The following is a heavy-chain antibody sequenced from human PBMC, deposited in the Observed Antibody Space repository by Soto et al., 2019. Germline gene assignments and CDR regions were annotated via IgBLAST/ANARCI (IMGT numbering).Heavy chain of an antibody. CDR1: GESISNYF. CDR2: VFTTGRT. Sequence: KTSETLSLTCTVSGESISNYFWSWIRQPAGEGLEWIGHVFTTGRTDYNPSLKSRVTMSVDTDKKQFSLRLAAVTTTDTAVYFCARGEDYYDGSGHFIAEYFQYWGQGTPVTVSS. J-gene: IGHJ1*01. V-gene: IGHV4-4*07. CDR3: ARGEDYYDGSGHFIAEYFQY. D-gene: IGHD3-22*01.